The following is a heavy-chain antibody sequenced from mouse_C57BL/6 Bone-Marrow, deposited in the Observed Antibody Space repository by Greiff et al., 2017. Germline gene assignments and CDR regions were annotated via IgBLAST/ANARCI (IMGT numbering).Heavy chain of an antibody. CDR2: IYPRDGSP. D-gene: IGHD2-4*01. CDR1: GYTFTSYD. Sequence: VQLQQSGPELVKPGASVKLSCKASGYTFTSYDINWVKQRPGQGLEWIGWIYPRDGSPKYNEKFKGKATLTVDTSSSTAYMELHSLTSEDSAVYFCARFDYGFAYWGQGTLVTVSA. CDR3: ARFDYGFAY. V-gene: IGHV1-85*01. J-gene: IGHJ3*01.